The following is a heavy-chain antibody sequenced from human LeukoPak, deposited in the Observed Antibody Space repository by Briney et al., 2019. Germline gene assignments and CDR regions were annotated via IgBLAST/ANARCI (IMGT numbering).Heavy chain of an antibody. CDR1: GYTFTGYY. Sequence: GASVKVSCKASGYTFTGYYIHWVRQAPGQGLEWMGWINPNSGGTNYIQKFQGRVTMTRGTSISTAYMELSRLRSDDTAVYYCARERTGDYWGQGTLVTVSS. CDR2: INPNSGGT. V-gene: IGHV1-2*02. CDR3: ARERTGDY. J-gene: IGHJ4*02.